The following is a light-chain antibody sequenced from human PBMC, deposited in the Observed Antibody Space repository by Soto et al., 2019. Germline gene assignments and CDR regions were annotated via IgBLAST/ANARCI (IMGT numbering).Light chain of an antibody. V-gene: IGLV2-8*01. Sequence: QSALTQPPSASGSPGQSVTISCTGTSSDVGTYNYVSWYQQHPGKAPKLMVYEVTKRPSGVPDRFSGSKSGNTASLTVSGLRAEDAADYYCSSFAGSNIYVVFGGGTKVTVL. CDR2: EVT. CDR3: SSFAGSNIYVV. J-gene: IGLJ2*01. CDR1: SSDVGTYNY.